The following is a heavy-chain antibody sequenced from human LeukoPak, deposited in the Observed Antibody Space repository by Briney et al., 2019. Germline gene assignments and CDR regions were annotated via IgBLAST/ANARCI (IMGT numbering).Heavy chain of an antibody. V-gene: IGHV3-23*01. J-gene: IGHJ3*02. CDR2: ISSSGGST. CDR3: ARDYGDYGGVFDI. Sequence: PGGSLRLSCAASGFTFSSYAMSWVRQAPGKGLEWVSAISSSGGSTYYADSVKGRFTISRDNAKNSLYLQMNSLRAEDTAVYYCARDYGDYGGVFDIWGQGTMVTVSS. D-gene: IGHD4-17*01. CDR1: GFTFSSYA.